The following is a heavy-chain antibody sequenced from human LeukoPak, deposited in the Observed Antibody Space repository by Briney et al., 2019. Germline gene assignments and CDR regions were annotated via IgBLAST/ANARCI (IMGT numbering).Heavy chain of an antibody. CDR3: ARGVGLLWFGEFVSSQNWFDP. CDR2: INHSGST. Sequence: SETLSLTCAVYGGSFSGYYWSWIRQPPGKGLEWIGEINHSGSTNYNPSLKSRVTISVDTSKNQFSLKLSSVTAADTAVYYCARGVGLLWFGEFVSSQNWFDPWGQGTLVTVSS. CDR1: GGSFSGYY. V-gene: IGHV4-34*01. D-gene: IGHD3-10*01. J-gene: IGHJ5*02.